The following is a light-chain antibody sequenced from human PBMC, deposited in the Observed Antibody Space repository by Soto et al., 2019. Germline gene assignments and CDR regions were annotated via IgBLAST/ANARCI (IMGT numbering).Light chain of an antibody. CDR1: SSNIGAGCE. CDR2: GNT. J-gene: IGLJ1*01. V-gene: IGLV1-40*01. CDR3: QSYDSSLSASYV. Sequence: QSVLTQPPSVSGAPGQMVTISCTGCSSNIGAGCEVHWYQHLPGKAPKLLIYGNTNRPSGVPDRFSGSKSGTSASLAITGLQAEDEADYYCQSYDSSLSASYVFGGGTRSPS.